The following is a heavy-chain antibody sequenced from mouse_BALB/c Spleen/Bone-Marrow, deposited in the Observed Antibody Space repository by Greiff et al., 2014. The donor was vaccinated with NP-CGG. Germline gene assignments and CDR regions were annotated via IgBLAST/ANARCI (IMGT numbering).Heavy chain of an antibody. CDR3: AKHEDRYDWFAY. V-gene: IGHV2-6-5*01. D-gene: IGHD2-14*01. CDR2: IWDGGST. CDR1: GFSLTGYG. J-gene: IGHJ3*01. Sequence: VKLMESGPGLVAPSQSLSITCTVSGFSLTGYGVSWIRQPPGKGLEWLGVIWDGGSTYYNSALKSRLSISKDNSKSQVFLKMNSLQTDDTAMYYCAKHEDRYDWFAYWGQGTLVTVSA.